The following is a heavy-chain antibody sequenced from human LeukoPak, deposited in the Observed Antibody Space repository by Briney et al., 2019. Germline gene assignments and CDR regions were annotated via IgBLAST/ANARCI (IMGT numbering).Heavy chain of an antibody. CDR2: IYTSGST. CDR3: ARDLLSSSGWYYFDY. V-gene: IGHV4-4*07. J-gene: IGHJ4*02. Sequence: SETLSLTCTVSGGSISSYYWSWIRQPAGMGLEWIGRIYTSGSTNYNPSLKSRVTISVDKSKNQFSLKLSSVTAADTAVYYCARDLLSSSGWYYFDYWGQGTLVTVSS. D-gene: IGHD6-19*01. CDR1: GGSISSYY.